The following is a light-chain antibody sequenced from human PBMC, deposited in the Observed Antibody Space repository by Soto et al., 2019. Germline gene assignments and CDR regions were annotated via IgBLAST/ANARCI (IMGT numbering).Light chain of an antibody. J-gene: IGKJ1*01. CDR1: QSVSSN. CDR3: QQYNNWAWT. Sequence: EIVMTQSPATLSVSPGERATLSCRASQSVSSNLARYQQKPGQAPRLLIYGASTRATGIPARFSGSGSGTEFTLTISSLQSEDFAVYYCQQYNNWAWTFGQGTKVEIK. CDR2: GAS. V-gene: IGKV3-15*01.